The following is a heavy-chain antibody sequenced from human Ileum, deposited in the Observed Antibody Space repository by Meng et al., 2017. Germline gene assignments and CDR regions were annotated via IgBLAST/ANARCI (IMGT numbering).Heavy chain of an antibody. Sequence: VQVNRWGAGLLKPSESLALTCAVFGGSFNDYYWSCVRQSPGKGLECIGQIHHSARTNYKSSLERRVTISVDTSKSQFSLKLTSVTAADTAMYYCVRGPARETHDFDYWGQGALVTVSS. J-gene: IGHJ4*02. D-gene: IGHD1-26*01. V-gene: IGHV4-34*01. CDR3: VRGPARETHDFDY. CDR2: IHHSART. CDR1: GGSFNDYY.